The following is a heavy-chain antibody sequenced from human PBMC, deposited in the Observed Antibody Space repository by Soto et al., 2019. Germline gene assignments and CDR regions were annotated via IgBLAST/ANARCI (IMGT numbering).Heavy chain of an antibody. J-gene: IGHJ6*03. CDR1: GGSFSGYY. Sequence: SETLSLTCAVYGGSFSGYYWSWIRQPPGKGLEWIGEINHSGSTNYNPSLKSRVTISVDTSKNQFSLKLSSVTAADTAVYYCAREDGSSSWYGYYYYYMDVWGKGTTVTVSS. V-gene: IGHV4-34*01. D-gene: IGHD6-13*01. CDR3: AREDGSSSWYGYYYYYMDV. CDR2: INHSGST.